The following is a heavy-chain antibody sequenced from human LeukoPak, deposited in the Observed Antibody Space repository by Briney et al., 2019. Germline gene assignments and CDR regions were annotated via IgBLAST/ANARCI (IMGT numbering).Heavy chain of an antibody. D-gene: IGHD3-22*01. Sequence: GGSLRLSCGTSGFIFSHYAMNWVRQAPGKGLEWVSAISGSGGSTYYADSVKGRFTISRDNSKNTLYLQMNSLRAEDTAVYYCAKVVVITTFDAFDIWGQGTMVTVSS. CDR1: GFIFSHYA. CDR2: ISGSGGST. CDR3: AKVVVITTFDAFDI. J-gene: IGHJ3*02. V-gene: IGHV3-23*01.